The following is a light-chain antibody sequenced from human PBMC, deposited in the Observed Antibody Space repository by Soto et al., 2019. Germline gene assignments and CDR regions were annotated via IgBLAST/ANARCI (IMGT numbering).Light chain of an antibody. CDR2: EVS. V-gene: IGLV2-14*01. CDR1: SSDVGGYDY. Sequence: QSALTQPASVSGSPGQSITISCTGTSSDVGGYDYVSWYQLHPGKAPKLILFEVSNRPSGVSYRFSGSKSGNTASLTISGLQAEDEADYFCSSYSISTAYLFGTGTKLTVL. CDR3: SSYSISTAYL. J-gene: IGLJ1*01.